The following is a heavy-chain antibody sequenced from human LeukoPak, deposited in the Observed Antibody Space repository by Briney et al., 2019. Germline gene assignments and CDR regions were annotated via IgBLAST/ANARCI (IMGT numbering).Heavy chain of an antibody. J-gene: IGHJ4*02. CDR3: AREPTSGREPTSGRPLDY. Sequence: SETLSLTCTVSGGSISGYFWSWLRQPAGKGLEWIGRIYSSGSNNYNPSLKSRVTMSLDTSKNHLSLNLSSVTAADTAVYYCAREPTSGREPTSGRPLDYWGQGTLVTVSS. CDR1: GGSISGYF. V-gene: IGHV4-4*07. D-gene: IGHD5-12*01. CDR2: IYSSGSN.